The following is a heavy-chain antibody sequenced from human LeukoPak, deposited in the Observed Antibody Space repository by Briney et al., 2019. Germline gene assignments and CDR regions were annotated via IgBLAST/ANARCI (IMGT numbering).Heavy chain of an antibody. D-gene: IGHD3-3*01. CDR3: ARDRVTGLRFLEWLSNDAFDI. CDR2: ISSSSSYI. CDR1: GFTFSSYS. Sequence: GSLRLSCAASGFTFSSYSMNWVRQAPGKGLEWVSSISSSSSYIYYADSVKGRFTISRDNAKNSLYLQMNSLRAEDTAVYYCARDRVTGLRFLEWLSNDAFDIWGQGTMVTVSS. J-gene: IGHJ3*02. V-gene: IGHV3-21*01.